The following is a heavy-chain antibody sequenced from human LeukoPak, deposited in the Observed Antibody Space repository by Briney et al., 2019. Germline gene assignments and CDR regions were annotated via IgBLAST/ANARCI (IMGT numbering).Heavy chain of an antibody. Sequence: GGSLSLSCAASGFTFSSYAVHWVRQAPGKGLEYVSAITSDGSRTYYANSVKGRFTISRDNSKNTLYLQMGSLRAEDMAVYYCARSRGLDIHYYYYMDVWGKGTTVTVSS. CDR3: ARSRGLDIHYYYYMDV. V-gene: IGHV3-64*01. CDR2: ITSDGSRT. J-gene: IGHJ6*03. CDR1: GFTFSSYA. D-gene: IGHD3-10*01.